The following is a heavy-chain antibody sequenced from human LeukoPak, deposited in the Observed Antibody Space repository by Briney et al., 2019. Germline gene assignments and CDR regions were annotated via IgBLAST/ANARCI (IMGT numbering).Heavy chain of an antibody. Sequence: SETLSLTCTVSGDSISSTPYSWDWIRQPPGKGLEWIGSIYYRGSTYYNPSLKSRLTISVDTSTNQFSLHLSSVTAADTAMYCCTRHQKGDYPWFDPWGQGTLVTVSS. V-gene: IGHV4-39*01. CDR2: IYYRGST. J-gene: IGHJ5*02. D-gene: IGHD4-17*01. CDR3: TRHQKGDYPWFDP. CDR1: GDSISSTPYS.